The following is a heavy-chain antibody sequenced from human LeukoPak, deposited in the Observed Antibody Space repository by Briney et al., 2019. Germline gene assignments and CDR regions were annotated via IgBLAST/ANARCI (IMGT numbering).Heavy chain of an antibody. V-gene: IGHV4-4*07. CDR2: IYTSGST. J-gene: IGHJ4*02. Sequence: SETLSLTCTVSGDSISNFYWSWIRQPAGKGLEWIGRIYTSGSTNYNPSLKSRVTISVDTSKNQFSLKLSSVTAADTAVYYCAREEALGSGSFDYWGQGTLVTVSS. D-gene: IGHD1-26*01. CDR1: GDSISNFY. CDR3: AREEALGSGSFDY.